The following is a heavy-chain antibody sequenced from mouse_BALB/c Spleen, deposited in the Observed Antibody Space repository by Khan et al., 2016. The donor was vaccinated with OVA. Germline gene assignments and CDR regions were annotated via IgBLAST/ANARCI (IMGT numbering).Heavy chain of an antibody. CDR2: ISYSGVT. CDR3: ARGNYYGYYFDY. V-gene: IGHV3-2*02. J-gene: IGHJ2*01. D-gene: IGHD1-1*01. CDR1: GYSITSGYA. Sequence: EVKLLESGPGLVKPSQSLSLTCTVTGYSITSGYAWNWIRQFPGNKLEWMGYISYSGVTSYTPSLKSRISLTRDTSKNQFFLQLTSVTTEDTATYYCARGNYYGYYFDYWGQGTTLTVSS.